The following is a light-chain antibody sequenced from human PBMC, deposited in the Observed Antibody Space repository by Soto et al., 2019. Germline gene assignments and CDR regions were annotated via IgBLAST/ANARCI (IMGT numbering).Light chain of an antibody. V-gene: IGKV3-20*01. J-gene: IGKJ3*01. CDR2: RAS. CDR1: QSFSSSY. Sequence: EIVLTQSPGTLSLSPGERATLSCRASQSFSSSYLAWYLQRPGQAPRLLIYRASGRATGIPDRFSGSGSGTDITLTISRLEPEDFAVYYCQQYGSSPFTFGPGTKVDIK. CDR3: QQYGSSPFT.